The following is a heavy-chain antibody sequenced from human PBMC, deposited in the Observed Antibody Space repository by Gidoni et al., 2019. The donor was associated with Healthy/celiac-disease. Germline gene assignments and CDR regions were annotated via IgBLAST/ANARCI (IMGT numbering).Heavy chain of an antibody. D-gene: IGHD3-10*01. V-gene: IGHV4-31*03. CDR3: ARDLRVVRVFDY. Sequence: QVQLQESGPGLVTPSQTLSLTCTVSGGSISRGGYYWSWIRQHPGKGLEWIGYIYYSGSTYYNPSLKSRVTISVDTSKNQFSLKLSSVTAADTAVYYCARDLRVVRVFDYWGQGTLVTVSS. CDR2: IYYSGST. J-gene: IGHJ4*02. CDR1: GGSISRGGYY.